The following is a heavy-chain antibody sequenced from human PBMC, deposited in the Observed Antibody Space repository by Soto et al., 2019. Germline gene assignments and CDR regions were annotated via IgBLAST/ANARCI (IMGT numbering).Heavy chain of an antibody. CDR1: GYTFTGHY. CDR3: GRGRSGQIVVFY. Sequence: GASVKVSCKASGYTFTGHYIHWVRQAPEQGPEWMGEIGPESGATRYAQRFQGRVTMTRDMSITPVYMELNNLSPDDTAVYYCGRGRSGQIVVFYWGQGTPVTV. J-gene: IGHJ4*02. D-gene: IGHD1-26*01. V-gene: IGHV1-2*02. CDR2: IGPESGAT.